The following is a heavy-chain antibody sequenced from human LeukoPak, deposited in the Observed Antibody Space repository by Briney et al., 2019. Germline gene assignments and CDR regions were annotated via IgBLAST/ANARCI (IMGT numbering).Heavy chain of an antibody. V-gene: IGHV4-59*01. CDR1: GGSISSYY. CDR2: IYYSGST. Sequence: SETLSLTCTVSGGSISSYYWSWIRQPPGKGLEWIGYIYYSGSTNYTPSLKSRVTISVDTSKNQFSLKLSSVTAADTAVYYCARAGLDYYGSGSSLDYWGQGTLVTVSS. J-gene: IGHJ4*02. CDR3: ARAGLDYYGSGSSLDY. D-gene: IGHD3-10*01.